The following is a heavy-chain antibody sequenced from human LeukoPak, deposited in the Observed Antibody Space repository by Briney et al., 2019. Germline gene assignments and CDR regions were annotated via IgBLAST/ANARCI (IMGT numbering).Heavy chain of an antibody. D-gene: IGHD1-26*01. Sequence: ASVKVSCKASGYTFTSYGISWVRQAPGQGLEWMGWISAYNGNTNYAQKLQGRVTMTTDTSTSTAYIGRRSLRSDDTAVYYCARLSGSYWNYFDYWGQGALVTVSS. V-gene: IGHV1-18*01. CDR2: ISAYNGNT. J-gene: IGHJ4*02. CDR3: ARLSGSYWNYFDY. CDR1: GYTFTSYG.